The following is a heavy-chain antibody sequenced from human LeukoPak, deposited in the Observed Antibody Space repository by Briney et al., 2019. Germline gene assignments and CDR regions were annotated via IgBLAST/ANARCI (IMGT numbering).Heavy chain of an antibody. CDR3: ARGSRSMRAGGVIVASRGFDY. Sequence: PSETLSLTCAVYGGSFSGYYWSWIRQPPGKGLEWIGEINHSGSTNYNPSLKSRVTISVDTSKNQFSLKLSSVTAADTAVYYCARGSRSMRAGGVIVASRGFDYWGQGTLVTVSS. CDR1: GGSFSGYY. V-gene: IGHV4-34*01. D-gene: IGHD3-16*02. J-gene: IGHJ4*02. CDR2: INHSGST.